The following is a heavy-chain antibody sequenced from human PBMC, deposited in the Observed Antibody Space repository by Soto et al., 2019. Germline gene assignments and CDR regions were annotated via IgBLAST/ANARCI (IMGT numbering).Heavy chain of an antibody. Sequence: SETLSLTCTVSGGSVRNSNYFWSWIRQPPGKGLEWIGYIYYTGDTYYNPSLRSRVTISVDTSKNQFSLDLRSVTAADTAVYYCARQIGGTTDDSWGQGTLVTVSS. D-gene: IGHD1-1*01. CDR1: GGSVRNSNYF. J-gene: IGHJ4*02. CDR2: IYYTGDT. CDR3: ARQIGGTTDDS. V-gene: IGHV4-30-4*01.